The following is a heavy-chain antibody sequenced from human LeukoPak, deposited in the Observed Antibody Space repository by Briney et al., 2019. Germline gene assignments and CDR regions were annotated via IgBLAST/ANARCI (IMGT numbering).Heavy chain of an antibody. CDR2: IYWDDEK. Sequence: SGPTLVNPTQTLTLTCTFSRFSLSTGGVGVGWIRQPPGKALQWLALIYWDDEKYYSPSLKSRLSISRDTSRNQVVLTMTNMDPLDTATYFCAHSYYFGSRSYYNVWFAPWGLGTLVTVSS. J-gene: IGHJ5*02. CDR1: RFSLSTGGVG. V-gene: IGHV2-5*02. D-gene: IGHD3-10*01. CDR3: AHSYYFGSRSYYNVWFAP.